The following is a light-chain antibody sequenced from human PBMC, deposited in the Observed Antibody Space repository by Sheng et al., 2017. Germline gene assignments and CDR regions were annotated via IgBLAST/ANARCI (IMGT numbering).Light chain of an antibody. CDR1: QGVRIY. CDR2: GAS. CDR3: QQYDSSPLT. V-gene: IGKV3-20*01. Sequence: EIVLTQSPGTLSLSPGERATLSCRASQGVRIYLAWYQQKPGQAPRLLIYGASNKATGIPDRFSGSGSGTEFTLTISRLEPEDYAVYYCQQYDSSPLTFGGGTKVE. J-gene: IGKJ4*01.